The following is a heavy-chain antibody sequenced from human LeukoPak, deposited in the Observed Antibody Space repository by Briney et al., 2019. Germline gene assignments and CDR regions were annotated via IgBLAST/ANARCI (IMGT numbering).Heavy chain of an antibody. CDR2: IIPILGIA. J-gene: IGHJ4*02. V-gene: IGHV1-69*04. CDR3: ARSGRDYYGSGSYFAY. D-gene: IGHD3-10*01. Sequence: EASVKVSCKASGGTFSSYAISWVRQAPGQGLEWMGRIIPILGIANYAQKFQGRVTITADKSTSTAYMELSSLRSEDTAVYYCARSGRDYYGSGSYFAYWGQGTLVTVSS. CDR1: GGTFSSYA.